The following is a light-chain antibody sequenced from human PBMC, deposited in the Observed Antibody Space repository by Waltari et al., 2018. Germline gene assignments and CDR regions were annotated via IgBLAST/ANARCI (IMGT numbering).Light chain of an antibody. CDR2: DAS. V-gene: IGKV1-16*02. CDR3: QQYHSFPIT. J-gene: IGKJ5*01. CDR1: QGIRNY. Sequence: DIQMTQYPSSLSASVGDSVTITCRESQGIRNYLAWSQQKPGKAPKSLIYDASSLQSGVSSKFSGSGFGTDFTLTITSLQPEDFATYYCQQYHSFPITFGQGTRLEIK.